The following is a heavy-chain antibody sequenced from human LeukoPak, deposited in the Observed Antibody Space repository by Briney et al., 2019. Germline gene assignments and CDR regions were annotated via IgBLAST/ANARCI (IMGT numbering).Heavy chain of an antibody. CDR2: INHSGST. CDR3: ARGREAHCSSTSCYTEVAGY. J-gene: IGHJ4*02. Sequence: SETLSLTCAVYGGSFSGYYWSWIRQPPGKGLEWIGEINHSGSTNYNPSLKSRVTISVDTSKNQFSLKLSSVTAADAAVYYCARGREAHCSSTSCYTEVAGYWGQGTLVTVSS. CDR1: GGSFSGYY. V-gene: IGHV4-34*01. D-gene: IGHD2-2*02.